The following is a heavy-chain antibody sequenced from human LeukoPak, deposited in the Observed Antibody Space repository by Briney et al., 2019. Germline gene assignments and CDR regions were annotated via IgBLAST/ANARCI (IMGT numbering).Heavy chain of an antibody. CDR3: AKDKGVYDSSHFDY. D-gene: IGHD3-22*01. V-gene: IGHV3-23*01. CDR2: ISGSGGST. CDR1: GFTFSSYA. J-gene: IGHJ4*02. Sequence: PAGGSLRLSCAASGFTFSSYAMSWVRQAPGKGLEWVSAISGSGGSTYYVDSVKGRFTISRDNSKNTLYLQMNSLRAEDTAVYYCAKDKGVYDSSHFDYWGQGTLVTVSS.